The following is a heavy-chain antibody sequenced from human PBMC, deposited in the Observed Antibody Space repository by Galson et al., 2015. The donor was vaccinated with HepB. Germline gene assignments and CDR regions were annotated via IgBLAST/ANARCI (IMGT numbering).Heavy chain of an antibody. CDR3: ARGRHGFSYGHKDY. CDR1: GDIFSNFA. D-gene: IGHD5-18*01. CDR2: IIPLFGKA. J-gene: IGHJ4*02. Sequence: SVKVSCKASGDIFSNFAISWVRQAPGQGLEWMGGIIPLFGKANYAQKFQGRLTVTADESTTTAYMELCSLRSDDTAVYYCARGRHGFSYGHKDYWGQGTLVIVSS. V-gene: IGHV1-69*13.